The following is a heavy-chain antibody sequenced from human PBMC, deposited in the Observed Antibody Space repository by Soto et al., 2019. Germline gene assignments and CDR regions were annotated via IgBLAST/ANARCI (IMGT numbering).Heavy chain of an antibody. CDR1: RGSINTDTYS. CDR3: VRDSSRDTNGYGSWFDP. D-gene: IGHD3-10*01. CDR2: IFHTGNS. J-gene: IGHJ5*02. V-gene: IGHV4-30-2*01. Sequence: NLSETLSLTCTVSRGSINTDTYSWSWIRQPPGKGLEWIGFIFHTGNSHYNPSLRGRVTISVDTSKNQFSPDLSSVTAADTAVYYCVRDSSRDTNGYGSWFDPWGQGMLVTVSS.